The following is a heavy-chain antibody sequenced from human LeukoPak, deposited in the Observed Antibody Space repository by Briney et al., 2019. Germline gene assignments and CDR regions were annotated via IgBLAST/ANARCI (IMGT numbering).Heavy chain of an antibody. Sequence: GGSLRLSCAASGFTFGSFAMSWVRQAPGKGLEWVSVISNSGGSTYYADSVKGRFAISRDNAKNPLYLQMNSLRAEDTAVYYCAKDPAAAGTASYFDYWGQGTLVTVSS. CDR1: GFTFGSFA. J-gene: IGHJ4*02. CDR3: AKDPAAAGTASYFDY. V-gene: IGHV3-23*01. CDR2: ISNSGGST. D-gene: IGHD6-13*01.